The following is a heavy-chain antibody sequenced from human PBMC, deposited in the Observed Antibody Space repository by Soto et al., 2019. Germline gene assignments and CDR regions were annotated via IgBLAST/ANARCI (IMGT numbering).Heavy chain of an antibody. CDR1: GGSISSYY. CDR3: ARGAAGLQYFDL. D-gene: IGHD6-13*01. J-gene: IGHJ2*01. CDR2: IYYSGST. V-gene: IGHV4-59*01. Sequence: QVQLQESGPGLVKPSETLSLTCTVSGGSISSYYWSWIRQPPGKGLECIGYIYYSGSTNYNPSLKSRVTITVHTSNTQFYLKLSSVTAADPAVYYYARGAAGLQYFDLWCRGTLVTVSS.